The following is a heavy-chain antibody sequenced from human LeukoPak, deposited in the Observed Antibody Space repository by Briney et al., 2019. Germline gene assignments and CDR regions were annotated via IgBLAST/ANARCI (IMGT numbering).Heavy chain of an antibody. V-gene: IGHV1-46*01. CDR3: ARVHRIAARRVQNYYYYYYMDV. D-gene: IGHD6-6*01. CDR2: INPSGGST. Sequence: GASVKVSCKASGYTFTSYYMHWVRQAPGQGLEWMGMINPSGGSTSYAQKFQGRVTMTRDTSTSTVHMELSSLRSEDTAVYYCARVHRIAARRVQNYYYYYYMDVWGKGTTVTVSS. J-gene: IGHJ6*03. CDR1: GYTFTSYY.